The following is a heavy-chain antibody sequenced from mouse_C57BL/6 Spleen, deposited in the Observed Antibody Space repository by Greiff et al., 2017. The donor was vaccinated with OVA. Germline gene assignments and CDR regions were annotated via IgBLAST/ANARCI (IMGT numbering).Heavy chain of an antibody. CDR3: ALTGTAYFDY. D-gene: IGHD4-1*01. J-gene: IGHJ2*01. Sequence: EVKLMESGGGLVKPGGSLKLSCAASGFTFSDYGMHWVRQAPEKGLEWVAYISSGSSTIYYADTVKGRFTISRDNAKNTLFLQMTSLRSEDTAMYYCALTGTAYFDYWGQGTTLTVSS. CDR1: GFTFSDYG. CDR2: ISSGSSTI. V-gene: IGHV5-17*01.